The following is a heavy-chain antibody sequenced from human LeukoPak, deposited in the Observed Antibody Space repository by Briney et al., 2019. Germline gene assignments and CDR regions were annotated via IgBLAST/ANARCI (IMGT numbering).Heavy chain of an antibody. CDR3: ARDLMYSSTWETFN. Sequence: SETLSLTCTVSGGSISSYYWSWIRQPPGKGLEWIGYIYYSGSTNYNPSLKSRVTISVDTSKNQFSLKLSSVTAADTAVYYCARDLMYSSTWETFNWGQGTLVTVSS. CDR2: IYYSGST. J-gene: IGHJ4*02. D-gene: IGHD6-13*01. V-gene: IGHV4-59*01. CDR1: GGSISSYY.